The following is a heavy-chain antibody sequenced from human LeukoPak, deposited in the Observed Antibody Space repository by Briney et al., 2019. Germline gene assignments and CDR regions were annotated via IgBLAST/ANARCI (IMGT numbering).Heavy chain of an antibody. CDR2: IYYSGST. Sequence: SETLSLTCTVSGGSISSGDYYWSWIRQPPGKGLEWIGYIYYSGSTYYNPSLKSRVTISVDTSKNQFSLKLSSVTPADTAVYYCARVNIVVVPAANWFGPWGQGTLVTVSS. V-gene: IGHV4-30-4*01. CDR3: ARVNIVVVPAANWFGP. D-gene: IGHD2-2*01. J-gene: IGHJ5*02. CDR1: GGSISSGDYY.